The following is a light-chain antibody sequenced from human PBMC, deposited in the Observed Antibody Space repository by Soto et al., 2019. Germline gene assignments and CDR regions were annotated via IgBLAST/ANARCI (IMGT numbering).Light chain of an antibody. J-gene: IGKJ4*01. CDR2: TAS. CDR3: QQYESFPLT. V-gene: IGKV1-16*01. Sequence: DIQMTQSPSSLSASVGDSVTITCRASQGINKFLAWFQQKPVTAPKSLISTASRLQSGVPSRFSGSGSGTHFTLTINNLQPEDFATYYGQQYESFPLTFGGGTRVEIK. CDR1: QGINKF.